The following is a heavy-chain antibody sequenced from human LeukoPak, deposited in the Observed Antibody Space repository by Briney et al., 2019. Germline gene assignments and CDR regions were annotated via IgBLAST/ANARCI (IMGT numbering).Heavy chain of an antibody. CDR1: GFTFSSYS. J-gene: IGHJ4*02. CDR2: ISTSSSYI. V-gene: IGHV3-21*01. D-gene: IGHD6-19*01. Sequence: TPGGSLRLSCAASGFTFSSYSMNWVRQAPGKGLEWVSSISTSSSYIYYADSVKGRFTISRDNAKNSLYLQMNSPRAEDTAVYYCSKEVENTSGWYSHFDYWGQGTLVTVSS. CDR3: SKEVENTSGWYSHFDY.